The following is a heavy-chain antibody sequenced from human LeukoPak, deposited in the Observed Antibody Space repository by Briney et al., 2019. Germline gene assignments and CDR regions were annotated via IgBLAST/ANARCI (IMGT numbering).Heavy chain of an antibody. J-gene: IGHJ4*02. Sequence: PSETLSLTCTVSGGSISSGGYYWSWIRQHPGKGLEWIGYIYYSGSTYYNPSLKSRVTISVDTSKNQFSLKLSSVTAADTAVYYCARGGDYYDSSGYYSGSTRSRNLFDYWGQGTLVTVSS. CDR1: GGSISSGGYY. CDR3: ARGGDYYDSSGYYSGSTRSRNLFDY. V-gene: IGHV4-31*03. D-gene: IGHD3-22*01. CDR2: IYYSGST.